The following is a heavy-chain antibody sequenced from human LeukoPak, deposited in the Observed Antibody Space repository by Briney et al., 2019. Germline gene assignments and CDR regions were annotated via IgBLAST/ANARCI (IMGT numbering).Heavy chain of an antibody. D-gene: IGHD2-21*01. CDR3: ARHKGGDNHPLDI. J-gene: IGHJ3*02. Sequence: KPSETLSLTCTVSGASISTYYWSWIRQPPEKGLEWIAYIYNSVNTNYNPSLRSRVTISVDTSKNQFSLKLSSVAAADTAVYYCARHKGGDNHPLDIWGQGTMVTVSS. CDR1: GASISTYY. V-gene: IGHV4-59*08. CDR2: IYNSVNT.